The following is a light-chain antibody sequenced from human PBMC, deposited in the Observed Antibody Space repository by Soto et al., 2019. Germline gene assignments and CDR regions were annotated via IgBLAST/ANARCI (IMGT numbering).Light chain of an antibody. J-gene: IGKJ1*01. CDR1: PSVSGRN. CDR3: LPFIQSPRT. CDR2: GAV. V-gene: IGKV3-20*01. Sequence: DIVLPQSPAILSLSPGERATLSCSASPSVSGRNVALYQHRPAQSPRLLLYGAVPSATGISESFTVSGSGTDFTLAISRPEPDASAVSYGLPFIQSPRTFGQGTKVE.